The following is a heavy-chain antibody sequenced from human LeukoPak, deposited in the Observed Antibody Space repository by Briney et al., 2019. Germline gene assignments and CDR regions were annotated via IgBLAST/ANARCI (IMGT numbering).Heavy chain of an antibody. CDR1: GGSISSYY. CDR3: ASRPIRSGWYFDL. CDR2: IYYSGST. Sequence: SETLSLTCTVSGGSISSYYWSWIRQPPGKGLEGIGYIYYSGSTYYNPSLKSRVTISVDTSKNQFSLKLSSVTAADTAVYYCASRPIRSGWYFDLWGRGTLVTVSS. J-gene: IGHJ2*01. V-gene: IGHV4-59*08. D-gene: IGHD3-16*01.